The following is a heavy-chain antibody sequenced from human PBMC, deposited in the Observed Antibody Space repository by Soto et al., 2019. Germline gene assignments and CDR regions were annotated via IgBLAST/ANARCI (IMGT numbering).Heavy chain of an antibody. J-gene: IGHJ6*03. V-gene: IGHV4-39*01. Sequence: QLQLQESGPGLVKPSETLSLTCTVSGGSITSSSYYWGWIRQPPGTGLEWIGRIYYSGRTYYNPSLKRRDTISVDTSKNQFSLKLRCVTAAHTAVYYCARNGHYYYYYYMDVWGKGTTVTVSS. CDR2: IYYSGRT. CDR3: ARNGHYYYYYYMDV. CDR1: GGSITSSSYY.